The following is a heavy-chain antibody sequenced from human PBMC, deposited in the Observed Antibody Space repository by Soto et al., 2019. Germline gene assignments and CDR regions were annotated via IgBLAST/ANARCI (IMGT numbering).Heavy chain of an antibody. CDR1: GGSXSSSSYY. CDR3: ARHVTMVRGYYYYGMHV. D-gene: IGHD3-10*01. CDR2: IYYSGST. Sequence: PSETLSLTCTASGGSXSSSSYYWGWIRQPPGKGLEWIGTIYYSGSTYYNPSLKSRVTISVDTSKNQFSLKLSSVTAADTAVYYCARHVTMVRGYYYYGMHVWGQGTTVTSP. J-gene: IGHJ6*02. V-gene: IGHV4-39*01.